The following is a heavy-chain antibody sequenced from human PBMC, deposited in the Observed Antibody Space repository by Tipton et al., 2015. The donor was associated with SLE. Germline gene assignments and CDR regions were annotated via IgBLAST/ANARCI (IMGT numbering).Heavy chain of an antibody. Sequence: LVKPTQTLSLTCAISGDSVSNNSAAWNWIRQSPSRGLEWLGRTYYRSKWYNDYPVSVKSRITINADTSKNQFSLQLNSVTPEDTAVYYCARVSSGWYGIGWFDPWGQRTLVTVSS. CDR2: TYYRSKWYN. CDR3: ARVSSGWYGIGWFDP. J-gene: IGHJ5*02. CDR1: GDSVSNNSAA. D-gene: IGHD6-19*01. V-gene: IGHV6-1*01.